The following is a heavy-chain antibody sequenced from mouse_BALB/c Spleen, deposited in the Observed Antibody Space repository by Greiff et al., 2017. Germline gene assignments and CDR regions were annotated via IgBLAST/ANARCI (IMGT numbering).Heavy chain of an antibody. CDR1: GYTFTSYW. Sequence: QVQLQQPGAELVRPGASVKLSCKASGYTFTSYWINWVKQRPGQGLEWIGNIYPSDSYTNYNQKFKDKATLTVDKSSSTAYMQLSSPTSEDSAVYYCTRGYHDAMDYWGQGTSVTVSS. V-gene: IGHV1-69*02. D-gene: IGHD2-2*01. J-gene: IGHJ4*01. CDR2: IYPSDSYT. CDR3: TRGYHDAMDY.